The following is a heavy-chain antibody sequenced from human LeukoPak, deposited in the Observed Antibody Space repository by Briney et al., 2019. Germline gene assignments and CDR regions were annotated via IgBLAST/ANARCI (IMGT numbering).Heavy chain of an antibody. CDR2: ISGSGGST. V-gene: IGHV3-23*01. Sequence: GGSLRLSCAASGFTFSSYAMSWVRQAPGKGLEGVSAISGSGGSTYYADSVKGRFTISRDNSKNTLYLQMNSLRAEDTAVYYCAKDFYYDSSGYLTFDYWGQGTLVTVSS. D-gene: IGHD3-22*01. CDR1: GFTFSSYA. CDR3: AKDFYYDSSGYLTFDY. J-gene: IGHJ4*02.